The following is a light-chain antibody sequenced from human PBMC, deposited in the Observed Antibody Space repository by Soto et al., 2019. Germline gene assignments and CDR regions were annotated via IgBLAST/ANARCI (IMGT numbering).Light chain of an antibody. CDR3: QQYSTYTPRT. Sequence: DIQMTQSPSTLSASVGDRVTITCRASQSISDRLAWYQQKTGRAPEVLIYKASTLESGVPSRFSGSGSGTEFTLTISSLQPDDFATYYCQQYSTYTPRTFGQGTKVDIK. CDR1: QSISDR. J-gene: IGKJ1*01. CDR2: KAS. V-gene: IGKV1-5*03.